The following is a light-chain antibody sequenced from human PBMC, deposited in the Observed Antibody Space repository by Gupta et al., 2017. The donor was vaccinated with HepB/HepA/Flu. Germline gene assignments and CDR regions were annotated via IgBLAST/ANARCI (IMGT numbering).Light chain of an antibody. V-gene: IGKV3-11*01. CDR2: AAS. J-gene: IGKJ1*01. CDR1: QSVATD. CDR3: QQRSNWPPWT. Sequence: EIVLTQSPVSLSVSPGERATLSCRASQSVATDLAWYQHKPGQSPRLLIYAASNRAAGIPARFRGSGYGADFTLTITYVEPEDSAVYYCQQRSNWPPWTFGQGTKVEIK.